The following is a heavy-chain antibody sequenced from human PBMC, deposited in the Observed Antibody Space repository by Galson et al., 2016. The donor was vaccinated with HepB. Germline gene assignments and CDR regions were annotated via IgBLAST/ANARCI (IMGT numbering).Heavy chain of an antibody. CDR3: ARVTSIAATGTGFDY. J-gene: IGHJ4*02. CDR1: GGSISSYY. V-gene: IGHV4-59*01. CDR2: VYYSGST. D-gene: IGHD6-13*01. Sequence: SETLSLTCTVSGGSISSYYWSWIRQPPGKGLEWIGYVYYSGSTDYNPSLKSRVSISVDTSKNQFSLKLSSVTAADTAMYYCARVTSIAATGTGFDYWGQGTLVTVSS.